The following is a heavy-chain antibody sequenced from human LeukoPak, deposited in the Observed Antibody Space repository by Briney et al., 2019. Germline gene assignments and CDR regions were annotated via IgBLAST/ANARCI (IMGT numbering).Heavy chain of an antibody. J-gene: IGHJ4*02. V-gene: IGHV3-30*02. Sequence: GGSLRLSCAASGFTFSSYGMHWVRQAPGKGLEWVAFIRYDGSNKYYADSVKGRFTISRDNSKNTLYLQMNSLRAEDTAVYYCAKERWLQSAFDYWGQGTLVTVSS. D-gene: IGHD5-24*01. CDR2: IRYDGSNK. CDR1: GFTFSSYG. CDR3: AKERWLQSAFDY.